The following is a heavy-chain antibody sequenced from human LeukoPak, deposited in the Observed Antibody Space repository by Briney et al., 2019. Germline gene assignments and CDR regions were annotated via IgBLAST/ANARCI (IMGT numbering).Heavy chain of an antibody. J-gene: IGHJ5*02. D-gene: IGHD4-17*01. CDR1: GGSISSYY. V-gene: IGHV4-59*01. Sequence: SETLSLTCTVSGGSISSYYWSWIRQPPGKGLEWIGYIYYSGSTNYNPSLKSRVTISVDTSKNQFSLKLSSVTAADTAVYYCARDRRTDYYGDYVHNWFDPWGQGTLVTVSS. CDR3: ARDRRTDYYGDYVHNWFDP. CDR2: IYYSGST.